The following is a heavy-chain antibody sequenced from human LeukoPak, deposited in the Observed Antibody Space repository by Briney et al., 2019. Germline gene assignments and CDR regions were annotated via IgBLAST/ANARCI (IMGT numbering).Heavy chain of an antibody. CDR3: AREDYYDSSGYSH. Sequence: SETLSLTCTVSGGSISSYYWSWIRQPPGKGLEGIGYIYYCGSTNYNPSLKSRVTISVDTSKNQFSLKLSSVTAADTAVYYCAREDYYDSSGYSHWGQGTLVTVSS. J-gene: IGHJ4*02. V-gene: IGHV4-59*01. CDR2: IYYCGST. CDR1: GGSISSYY. D-gene: IGHD3-22*01.